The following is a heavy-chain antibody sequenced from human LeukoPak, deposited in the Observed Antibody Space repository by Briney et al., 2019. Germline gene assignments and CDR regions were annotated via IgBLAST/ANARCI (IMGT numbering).Heavy chain of an antibody. CDR1: GGSISSYY. CDR3: ARDARYYYGSGPQHMDY. CDR2: IYTSGST. Sequence: SETLSLTCTVSGGSISSYYWSWIRQPAGKGLEWIGRIYTSGSTSYNPSLKSRVTMSVDTSKNQFSLKLSSVTAVDTAVYYCARDARYYYGSGPQHMDYWGQGTLVTVSS. D-gene: IGHD3-10*01. J-gene: IGHJ4*02. V-gene: IGHV4-4*07.